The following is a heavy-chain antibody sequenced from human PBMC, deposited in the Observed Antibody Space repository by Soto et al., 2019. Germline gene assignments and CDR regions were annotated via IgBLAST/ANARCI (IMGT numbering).Heavy chain of an antibody. Sequence: EVQLLESGGGLVQPGGSLRLSCAASGFTFSSYAMSWVRQAPGKGLEWVSAISGSGGSTYYADSVKGRFTISRDNSKXTLYLQXXSLRAEDTAVYYCAXXXVXXAATHDAFDIWGQGTMVTVSS. CDR1: GFTFSSYA. J-gene: IGHJ3*02. CDR3: AXXXVXXAATHDAFDI. D-gene: IGHD2-15*01. CDR2: ISGSGGST. V-gene: IGHV3-23*01.